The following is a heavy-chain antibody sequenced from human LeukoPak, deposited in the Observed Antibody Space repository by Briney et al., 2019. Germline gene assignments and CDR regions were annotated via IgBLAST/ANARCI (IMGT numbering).Heavy chain of an antibody. J-gene: IGHJ4*02. V-gene: IGHV3-53*01. CDR3: ARRAGAYSPPYDY. Sequence: GGSLRLSCTVSGFTVSINSMSWVRQAPGKGLEWVSFIYSDNTHYSDSVKGRFTISRDNSKNTLYLQMNSLRAEDTAVYYCARRAGAYSPPYDYWGQGTLVTVSS. CDR1: GFTVSINS. D-gene: IGHD4/OR15-4a*01. CDR2: IYSDNT.